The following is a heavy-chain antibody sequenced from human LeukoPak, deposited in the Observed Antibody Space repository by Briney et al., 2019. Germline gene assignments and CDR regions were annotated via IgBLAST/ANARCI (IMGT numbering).Heavy chain of an antibody. CDR3: ARGEVTPSVDY. V-gene: IGHV1-46*01. D-gene: IGHD5-18*01. J-gene: IGHJ4*02. CDR1: GYTFTSYY. CDR2: INPSGGST. Sequence: ASVKVSCKASGYTFTSYYMHWVRQAPGQGLEWIGIINPSGGSTSYAHKFQGRVTMTRDTSTSTVYMELSSLRSDDTAVYYCARGEVTPSVDYWGQGTLVTVSS.